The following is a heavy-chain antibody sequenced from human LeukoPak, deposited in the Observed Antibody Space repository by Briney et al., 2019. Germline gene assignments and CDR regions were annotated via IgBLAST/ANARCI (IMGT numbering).Heavy chain of an antibody. V-gene: IGHV3-66*01. Sequence: GGSLRLSCVASGLTVNRNYMMWVRQAPGGGLEWLSIMYSGGSTSYADSVKGRFIISREDSRNTVYIKMNGLRLDGSTSYYCARPGSSYWGKGTLLVVSS. CDR1: GLTVNRNY. CDR2: MYSGGST. J-gene: IGHJ4*02. D-gene: IGHD3-10*01. CDR3: ARPGSSY.